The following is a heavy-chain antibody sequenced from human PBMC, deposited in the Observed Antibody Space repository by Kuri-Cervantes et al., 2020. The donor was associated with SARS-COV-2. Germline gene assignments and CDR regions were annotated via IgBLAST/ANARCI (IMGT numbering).Heavy chain of an antibody. V-gene: IGHV3-7*01. CDR1: GFTFSSYW. CDR3: AREAPCRIVGAICYGMDV. J-gene: IGHJ6*02. D-gene: IGHD1-26*01. CDR2: IKQDGSEK. Sequence: GGSLRLSCAASGFTFSSYWMSWVRQAPGEGLEWVANIKQDGSEKYYVDSVKGRFTISRDNAKNSLYLQMNGLKDEDTAVYYCAREAPCRIVGAICYGMDVWGRGTTVTVSS.